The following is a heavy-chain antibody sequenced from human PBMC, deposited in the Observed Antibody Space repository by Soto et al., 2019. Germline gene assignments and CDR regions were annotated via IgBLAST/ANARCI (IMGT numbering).Heavy chain of an antibody. CDR1: GYTFTGYY. V-gene: IGHV1-2*04. CDR2: INPNSGGT. CDR3: ARGGIVVVPSAARENWFYP. Sequence: QVQLVQSGAEVKKPGASVTVSCKASGYTFTGYYMHWVRQAPGQGLEWMGWINPNSGGTNYAQKFQGWVTMTSDTSISTAYMELSRLRSDDTAVYYCARGGIVVVPSAARENWFYPWGQGTLVTVSS. J-gene: IGHJ5*02. D-gene: IGHD2-2*01.